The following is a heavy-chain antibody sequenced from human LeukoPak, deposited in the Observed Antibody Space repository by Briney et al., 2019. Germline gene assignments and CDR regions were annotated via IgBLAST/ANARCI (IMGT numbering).Heavy chain of an antibody. J-gene: IGHJ4*02. Sequence: GGSLRLSCAASGFTFSSYAMHWVRQAPGKGLEWVAVISYDGSNKYYADSVKGRFTISRDNSKNTLYLQMNSLRAEDTAVYYCARDLNWGQGTLVTVSS. CDR2: ISYDGSNK. CDR3: ARDLN. CDR1: GFTFSSYA. V-gene: IGHV3-30-3*01.